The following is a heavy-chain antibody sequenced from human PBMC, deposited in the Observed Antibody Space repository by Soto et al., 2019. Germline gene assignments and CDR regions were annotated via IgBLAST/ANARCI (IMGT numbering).Heavy chain of an antibody. J-gene: IGHJ6*02. Sequence: GASVKVSCKASGYTFTSYGISWVRQAPGQGLEWMGWISAYNGNTNYAQKLQGRVTMTTDTSTSTAYMELRSLRSDDTAVYYCARDRGGDCSGGSCYHVGLYYYYGMDVWGQGTTVTVSS. CDR3: ARDRGGDCSGGSCYHVGLYYYYGMDV. CDR1: GYTFTSYG. V-gene: IGHV1-18*04. CDR2: ISAYNGNT. D-gene: IGHD2-15*01.